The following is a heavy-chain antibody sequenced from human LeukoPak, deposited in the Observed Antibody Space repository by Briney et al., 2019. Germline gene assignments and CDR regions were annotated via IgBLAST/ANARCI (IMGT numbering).Heavy chain of an antibody. V-gene: IGHV4-38-2*01. CDR3: ARAVYYYDEFDY. CDR2: IYHSGST. Sequence: SETLSLTCAVSGYSISSGYYWGWIRQPPGKGLEWIGSIYHSGSTYYNPSLKSRLTISVDTSKNQFSLKLSSVTAADTAVYYCARAVYYYDEFDYWGQGTLVTVSS. J-gene: IGHJ4*02. CDR1: GYSISSGYY. D-gene: IGHD3-22*01.